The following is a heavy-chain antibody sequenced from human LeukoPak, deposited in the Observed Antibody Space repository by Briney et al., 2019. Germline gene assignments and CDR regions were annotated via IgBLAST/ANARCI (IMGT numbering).Heavy chain of an antibody. J-gene: IGHJ6*04. V-gene: IGHV3-30*04. CDR3: AREIPSITIFGRTDSMDV. D-gene: IGHD3-3*01. Sequence: GGSLRLSCAASGFTFSSYAMHWVRQAPGKGLEWVAVISYDGSNKYYAYSVKGLFTISRDNSKNTLYLQMNSLRAEDTAVYYCAREIPSITIFGRTDSMDVWGKGTTVTVSS. CDR2: ISYDGSNK. CDR1: GFTFSSYA.